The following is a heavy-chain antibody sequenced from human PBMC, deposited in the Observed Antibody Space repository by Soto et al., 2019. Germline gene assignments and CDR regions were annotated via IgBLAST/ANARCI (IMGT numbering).Heavy chain of an antibody. V-gene: IGHV3-11*01. CDR2: ISSGGSTI. CDR3: ARGLSCISTTCHVGPVDV. D-gene: IGHD2-2*01. Sequence: QVQLVESGGGLVKPGGSLRLSCAASGFSFSDYYMSWIRQAPGKGLERVSYISSGGSTIYYADSVKGRFTISRDNAKNSLYLQMNSLRAEDTAAYYCARGLSCISTTCHVGPVDVWGQGTTVTVSS. CDR1: GFSFSDYY. J-gene: IGHJ6*02.